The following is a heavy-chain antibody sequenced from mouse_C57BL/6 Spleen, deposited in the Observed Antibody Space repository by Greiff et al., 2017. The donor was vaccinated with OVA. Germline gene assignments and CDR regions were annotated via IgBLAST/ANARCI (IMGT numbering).Heavy chain of an antibody. J-gene: IGHJ2*01. V-gene: IGHV1-64*01. CDR2: IHPNSGST. CDR3: ARTSMVTTVFDY. CDR1: GYTFTSYW. D-gene: IGHD2-2*01. Sequence: QVQLQQPGAELVKPGASVKLSCKASGYTFTSYWMHWVKQRPGQGLEWIGMIHPNSGSTNYNEKFKSKATLTVDKSSSTAYMQLSSLTSEDSAVYYCARTSMVTTVFDYWGQGTTLIVSS.